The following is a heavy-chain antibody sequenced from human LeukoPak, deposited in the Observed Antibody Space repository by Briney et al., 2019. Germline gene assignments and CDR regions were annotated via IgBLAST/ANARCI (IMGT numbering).Heavy chain of an antibody. CDR1: GFTFSTYG. D-gene: IGHD3-10*01. CDR2: ISGSGGNT. J-gene: IGHJ6*03. V-gene: IGHV3-23*01. CDR3: ALWGSGSNGYYYYYMDV. Sequence: GGTLRLSCGASGFTFSTYGMSWVRQAPGKGLEWVSAISGSGGNTYYADSVKGRFTISRDNSKNSLYLQMNSLRAEDTAVYYCALWGSGSNGYYYYYMDVWGKGTTVTVSS.